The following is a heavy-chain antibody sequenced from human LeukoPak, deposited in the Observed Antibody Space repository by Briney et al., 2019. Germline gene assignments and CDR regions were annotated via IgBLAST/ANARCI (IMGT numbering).Heavy chain of an antibody. CDR1: GGSFSGFY. D-gene: IGHD2-15*01. V-gene: IGHV4-34*01. Sequence: AWETLSLTHSVYGGSFSGFYWSWIRPPPGEGLECIAELYHSGSTNYNPSLKSRLTISVETSKNQFSVKLSSVTAADTAVYYCARGLCSGGSCYHAAGYYGMDVWGQGTTVSVSS. CDR2: LYHSGST. J-gene: IGHJ6*02. CDR3: ARGLCSGGSCYHAAGYYGMDV.